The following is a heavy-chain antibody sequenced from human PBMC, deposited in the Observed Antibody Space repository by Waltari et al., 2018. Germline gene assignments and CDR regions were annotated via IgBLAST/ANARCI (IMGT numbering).Heavy chain of an antibody. CDR1: GFRFRTYA. Sequence: DVQLLESAGRVVHPGGSLRLSWAASGFRFRTYAIGWVRQAPWKGLEWVSALSGSGDKTYYTVSVKGRFTISRDKSRNTLYLQMDSLRPDDTAVYFCGKDNGDYSFDYWGQGTLVTVSS. D-gene: IGHD4-17*01. J-gene: IGHJ4*02. CDR3: GKDNGDYSFDY. V-gene: IGHV3-23*01. CDR2: LSGSGDKT.